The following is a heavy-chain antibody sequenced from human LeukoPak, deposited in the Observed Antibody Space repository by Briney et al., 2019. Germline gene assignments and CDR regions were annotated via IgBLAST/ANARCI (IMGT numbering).Heavy chain of an antibody. CDR3: ARERRPTVAYWYFDL. CDR2: IYYSGST. D-gene: IGHD4-23*01. V-gene: IGHV4-39*07. Sequence: SETLSLTCTVSGGSISSSSYYWGWIRQPPGKGLEWIGSIYYSGSTYYNPSLKSRVTISVDTSKNQFSLKLSSVTAADTAVYYCARERRPTVAYWYFDLWGRGTLVTVSS. J-gene: IGHJ2*01. CDR1: GGSISSSSYY.